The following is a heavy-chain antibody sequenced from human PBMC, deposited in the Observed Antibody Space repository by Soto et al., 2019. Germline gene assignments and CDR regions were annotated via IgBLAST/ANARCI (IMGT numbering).Heavy chain of an antibody. CDR3: ARQGAVRYCSSTSCYTYHYYGMDV. CDR1: GYSFTSYW. D-gene: IGHD2-2*02. J-gene: IGHJ6*02. Sequence: GESLKISCKGSGYSFTSYWISWVRQMPGKGLEWMGRIDPSDSYTNYSPSFQGHVTISADKSISTAYLQWSSLKASDTAMYYCARQGAVRYCSSTSCYTYHYYGMDVWGQGTTVTVSS. V-gene: IGHV5-10-1*01. CDR2: IDPSDSYT.